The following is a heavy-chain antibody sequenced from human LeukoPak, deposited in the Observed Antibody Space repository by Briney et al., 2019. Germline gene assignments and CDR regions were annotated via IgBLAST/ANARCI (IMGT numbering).Heavy chain of an antibody. J-gene: IGHJ6*03. V-gene: IGHV1-18*01. CDR3: ARFGRGQPRHGFGYYYYMDV. CDR2: ISAYNGNT. CDR1: GYTFTSYG. Sequence: ASVKVSCKASGYTFTSYGISWVRRAPGQGLEWMGWISAYNGNTNYAQKLQGRVTMTTDTSTSTAYMELRSLRSDDTAVYYCARFGRGQPRHGFGYYYYMDVWGKGTTVTISS. D-gene: IGHD3-3*01.